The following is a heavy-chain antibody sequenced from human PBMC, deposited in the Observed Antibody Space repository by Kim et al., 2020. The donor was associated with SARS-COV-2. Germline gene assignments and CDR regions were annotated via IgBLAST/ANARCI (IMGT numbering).Heavy chain of an antibody. V-gene: IGHV4-31*03. D-gene: IGHD3-3*01. J-gene: IGHJ4*02. Sequence: SETLSLTCTVSGGSISSGGYYWSWIRQHPGKGLEWIGYIYYSGSTYYNPSLKSRVTISVDTSKNQFSLKLSSVTAADTAVYYCARGRITRFGVVTEFDYWGQGTLVTVSS. CDR3: ARGRITRFGVVTEFDY. CDR1: GGSISSGGYY. CDR2: IYYSGST.